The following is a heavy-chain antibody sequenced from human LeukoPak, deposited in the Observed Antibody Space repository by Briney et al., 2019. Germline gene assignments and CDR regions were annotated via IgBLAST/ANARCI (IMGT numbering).Heavy chain of an antibody. V-gene: IGHV3-66*02. D-gene: IGHD3-22*01. CDR2: IYSGGST. J-gene: IGHJ4*02. CDR3: ARDPDYDSSGYQPGVFDY. Sequence: GGSLRLSCAASGFTVSSNYMSWVRQAPGKGLEWVSVIYSGGSTYYSDYVKSRFTISRDNSKNRLYLQMNSLRDEETAVYYCARDPDYDSSGYQPGVFDYWGQGTLVTVSS. CDR1: GFTVSSNY.